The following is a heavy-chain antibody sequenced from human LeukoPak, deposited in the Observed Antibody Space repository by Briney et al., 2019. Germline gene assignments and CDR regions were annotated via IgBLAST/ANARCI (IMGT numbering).Heavy chain of an antibody. J-gene: IGHJ5*02. CDR3: ASWARLGGFDP. D-gene: IGHD5-12*01. Sequence: PGGSLRLSCAASGFTFSTYAMNWVRQAPGKGLEWVAVISYDGRQNYYADSVKGRFTISRDNSKNSLYLQMNSLRAEDTAVYYCASWARLGGFDPWGQGTLVTVSS. CDR1: GFTFSTYA. CDR2: ISYDGRQN. V-gene: IGHV3-30*04.